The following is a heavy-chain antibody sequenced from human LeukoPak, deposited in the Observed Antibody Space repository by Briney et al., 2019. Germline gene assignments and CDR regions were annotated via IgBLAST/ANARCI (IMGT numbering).Heavy chain of an antibody. V-gene: IGHV4-34*01. CDR2: INHSGST. J-gene: IGHJ1*01. D-gene: IGHD3-22*01. CDR1: GGSFSGYY. Sequence: PSETLSLTCAVYGGSFSGYYWSWIRQPPGKGLEWIGEINHSGSTNYNPSLKSRVTISVDTSKNQLSLKLSSVTAADTAVYYCARTQGYDSSGYRPAEYFQRWGQGTLVTVSS. CDR3: ARTQGYDSSGYRPAEYFQR.